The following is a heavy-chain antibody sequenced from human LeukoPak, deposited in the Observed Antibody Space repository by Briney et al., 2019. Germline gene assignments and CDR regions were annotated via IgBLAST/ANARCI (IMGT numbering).Heavy chain of an antibody. CDR3: AKDKWELPFPCYFDY. J-gene: IGHJ4*02. D-gene: IGHD1-26*01. CDR1: GFTFSSYA. V-gene: IGHV3-23*01. CDR2: ISGSGSST. Sequence: GGSLRLSCAASGFTFSSYAMSWVRQAPGKGLEWVSGISGSGSSTYYADSVKGRFTISRDNSQNTVYLQMNSLRAEDTAVYYCAKDKWELPFPCYFDYWGQGTLVTVSS.